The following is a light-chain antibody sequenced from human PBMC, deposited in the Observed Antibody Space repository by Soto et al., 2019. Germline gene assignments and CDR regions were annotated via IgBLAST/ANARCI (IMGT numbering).Light chain of an antibody. V-gene: IGKV3-15*01. CDR1: QYVHTH. Sequence: ETVLTQSPATLSVSPGERATLSCRASQYVHTHLAWYQQKTGQAPRLLIYGASTRATGIPARFSGSGSGTEFTLTISSLQSEDFAVYYCQQYDNWPLTFGQGTRLEIK. CDR3: QQYDNWPLT. CDR2: GAS. J-gene: IGKJ5*01.